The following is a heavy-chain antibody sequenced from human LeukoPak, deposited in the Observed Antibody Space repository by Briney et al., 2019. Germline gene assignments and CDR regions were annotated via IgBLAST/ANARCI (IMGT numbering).Heavy chain of an antibody. CDR3: ARDYGRSGSYRWFDP. J-gene: IGHJ5*02. CDR1: GFTFSSYA. Sequence: GGSLRLSCAASGFTFSSYAMHWVRQAPGKGLEWVAVISCDGSNKYYADSVKGRFTISRDNSKNTLYLQMNSLRAEDTAVYYCARDYGRSGSYRWFDPWGQGTLVTVSS. CDR2: ISCDGSNK. D-gene: IGHD1-26*01. V-gene: IGHV3-30-3*01.